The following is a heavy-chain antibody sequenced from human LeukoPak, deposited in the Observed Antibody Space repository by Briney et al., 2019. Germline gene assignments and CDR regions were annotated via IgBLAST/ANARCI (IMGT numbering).Heavy chain of an antibody. J-gene: IGHJ5*02. CDR2: IIPIFGTA. V-gene: IGHV1-69*05. CDR1: GGTFSSYA. Sequence: ASVKVSCKASGGTFSSYAISWVRQAPGQGLEWMGRIIPIFGTANYAQKFQGRVTITTDESTSTAYMELSSLRSEDTAVYYCARHHASTYYYDSSGLNWFDPWGQGTLATVSS. D-gene: IGHD3-22*01. CDR3: ARHHASTYYYDSSGLNWFDP.